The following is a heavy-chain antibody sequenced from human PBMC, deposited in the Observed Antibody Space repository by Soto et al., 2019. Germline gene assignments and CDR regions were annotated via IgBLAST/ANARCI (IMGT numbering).Heavy chain of an antibody. Sequence: QVQLVQSGAEVKKPGASVKVSCKASGYTFTSYGISWVRQAPGQGLEWMGWISAYNGNTNYAQKLQGRVTMTTDPSTRTAYMERRSLRSDDTAVYYCAREWLRFPSGYYYYGMDVWGQGTTVTVSS. CDR1: GYTFTSYG. D-gene: IGHD5-12*01. V-gene: IGHV1-18*01. J-gene: IGHJ6*02. CDR3: AREWLRFPSGYYYYGMDV. CDR2: ISAYNGNT.